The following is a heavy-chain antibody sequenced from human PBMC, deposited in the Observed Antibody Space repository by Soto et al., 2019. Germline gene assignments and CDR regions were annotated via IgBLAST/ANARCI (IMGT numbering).Heavy chain of an antibody. CDR1: GFTFSSYA. CDR2: ITSNGGNT. CDR3: ARRIPFGYGMDV. D-gene: IGHD2-21*01. V-gene: IGHV3-64*01. J-gene: IGHJ6*02. Sequence: EVQLVESGGGLVLPGGSLRLSCAASGFTFSSYAMHWVRQAPGKGLECVSAITSNGGNTDYANSVKGRFTISRDNYKNTLYLQMGSLRAEDMAVYYCARRIPFGYGMDVWGQGTTVTVSS.